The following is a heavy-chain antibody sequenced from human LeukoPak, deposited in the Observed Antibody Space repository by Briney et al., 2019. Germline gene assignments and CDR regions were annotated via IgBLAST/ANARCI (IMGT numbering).Heavy chain of an antibody. D-gene: IGHD2-2*01. CDR1: GFTFSSYS. V-gene: IGHV3-21*01. J-gene: IGHJ4*02. CDR3: ARAPLHLAMYHYFDY. Sequence: PGGSLRLSCAASGFTFSSYSMHWVRQAPGKGLEWVSYISTSSSYIHYADSVNGRFTISRDNAKKSLFLQMNSLRAEDTAVYYCARAPLHLAMYHYFDYWGQGTLVTVSS. CDR2: ISTSSSYI.